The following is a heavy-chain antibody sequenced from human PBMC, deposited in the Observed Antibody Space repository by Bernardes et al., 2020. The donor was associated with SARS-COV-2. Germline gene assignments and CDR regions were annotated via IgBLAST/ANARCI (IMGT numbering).Heavy chain of an antibody. D-gene: IGHD7-27*01. CDR2: LYSDGSS. V-gene: IGHV3-53*01. Sequence: GGSLILSCVASGFTASGHYMSWVRQAPGKGLEWVSVLYSDGSSYYVDPVKGRFSISRGNSKNTVYLEMNSLRVDDTGTYYCARDLGPGDIDEMIWGQGTKVTVSS. CDR3: ARDLGPGDIDEMI. CDR1: GFTASGHY. J-gene: IGHJ3*02.